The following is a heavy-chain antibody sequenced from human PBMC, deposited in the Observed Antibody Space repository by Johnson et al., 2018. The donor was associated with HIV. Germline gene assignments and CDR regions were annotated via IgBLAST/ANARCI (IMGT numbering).Heavy chain of an antibody. CDR1: GFTFSTYG. J-gene: IGHJ3*02. Sequence: QVQLVESGGGVVQPGRSLRLSCAASGFTFSTYGMHWVRQAPGKGLEWVAVMWYDGSNKYYADSVKGRFTISRDNAKNSLYLQMNSLRAEDTALYYCASGDELGDDAFDIWGQGTMVTVSS. CDR2: MWYDGSNK. CDR3: ASGDELGDDAFDI. D-gene: IGHD7-27*01. V-gene: IGHV3-33*03.